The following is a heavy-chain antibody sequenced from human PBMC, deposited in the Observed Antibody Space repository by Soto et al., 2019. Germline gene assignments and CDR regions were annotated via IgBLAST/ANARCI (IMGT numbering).Heavy chain of an antibody. CDR2: INPNSGGT. CDR3: ARDLKLQQLPLLGY. V-gene: IGHV1-2*02. D-gene: IGHD6-13*01. Sequence: ASVKVSCKASGYTFTGYYMHWVRQAPGQGLEWMGWINPNSGGTNYAQKFQGRVTMTRDTSISTAYMELSRLRSDGTAVYYCARDLKLQQLPLLGYWGQGTLVTVSS. CDR1: GYTFTGYY. J-gene: IGHJ4*02.